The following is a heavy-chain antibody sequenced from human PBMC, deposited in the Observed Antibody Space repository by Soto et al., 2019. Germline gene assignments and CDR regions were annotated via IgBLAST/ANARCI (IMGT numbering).Heavy chain of an antibody. CDR3: ARESALVMTTVTYDAFDI. D-gene: IGHD4-17*01. J-gene: IGHJ3*02. CDR2: ISSSSSYI. V-gene: IGHV3-21*01. Sequence: PGGSLRLSCAASGFTFSSYSMNWVRQAPGKGLEWVSSISSSSSYIYCADSVKGRFTISGDNAKNSLYLQMNSLRAEDTAVYYCARESALVMTTVTYDAFDIWGQGTMVTVSS. CDR1: GFTFSSYS.